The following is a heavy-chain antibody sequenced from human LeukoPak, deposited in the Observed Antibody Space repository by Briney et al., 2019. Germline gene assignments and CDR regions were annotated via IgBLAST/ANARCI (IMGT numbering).Heavy chain of an antibody. CDR1: GFTVNNNY. Sequence: GGSLRLSCAASGFTVNNNYMNWVRQAPGKGLEWVSVIYSGGSTYYADSVKGRFTISRDSSKNTLYLQMNSLRAEDTAVYYCARDGYYDSSGFDYWGQGTLVTVSS. J-gene: IGHJ4*02. CDR2: IYSGGST. CDR3: ARDGYYDSSGFDY. D-gene: IGHD3-22*01. V-gene: IGHV3-53*01.